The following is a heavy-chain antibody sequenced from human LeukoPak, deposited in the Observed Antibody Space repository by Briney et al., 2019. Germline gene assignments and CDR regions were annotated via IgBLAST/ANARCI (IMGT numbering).Heavy chain of an antibody. V-gene: IGHV1-58*02. CDR1: GFTFTSSA. Sequence: SVKVSCKASGFTFTSSAMQWVRQARGQRLEGIGWIVVGSGNTNYAQKFQERVTITRDMSTSTAYMELSSLRSEDTAVYYCAAARLLWFGELGNWFDPWGQGTLVTVSS. CDR3: AAARLLWFGELGNWFDP. D-gene: IGHD3-10*01. CDR2: IVVGSGNT. J-gene: IGHJ5*02.